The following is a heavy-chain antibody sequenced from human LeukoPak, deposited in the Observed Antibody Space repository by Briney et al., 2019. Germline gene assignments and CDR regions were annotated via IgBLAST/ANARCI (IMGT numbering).Heavy chain of an antibody. V-gene: IGHV1-2*02. CDR3: ARDEYYYDSSGYYKD. Sequence: ASVKVSCKASGYTFTGYYMRWVRQAPGQGLEWMGWINPNSGGTNYAQKFQGRVTMTRDTSISTAYMELSRLRSDDTAVYYCARDEYYYDSSGYYKDWGQGTLVTVSS. D-gene: IGHD3-22*01. CDR2: INPNSGGT. CDR1: GYTFTGYY. J-gene: IGHJ4*02.